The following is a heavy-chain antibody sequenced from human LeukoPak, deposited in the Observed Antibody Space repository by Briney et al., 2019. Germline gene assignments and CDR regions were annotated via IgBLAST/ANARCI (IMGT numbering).Heavy chain of an antibody. CDR3: ARGKGSRWFDP. CDR2: IYDSGST. V-gene: IGHV4-39*07. Sequence: PSETLSLTCTVSGGSIRSSYYYWGWIRQPPGKGLEWIGSIYDSGSTYYNPSLKSRVTISVDTSKNQFSLKLSSVTAADTAVYYCARGKGSRWFDPWGQGTLVTVSS. D-gene: IGHD3-10*01. J-gene: IGHJ5*02. CDR1: GGSIRSSYYY.